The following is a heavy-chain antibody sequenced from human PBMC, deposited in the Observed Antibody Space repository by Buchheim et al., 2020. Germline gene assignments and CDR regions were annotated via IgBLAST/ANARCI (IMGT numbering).Heavy chain of an antibody. Sequence: EVQLVEYGGGLVQPGGSLRLSCAASGFSCRSYSMNWVRQAPGKGLEWVVQISRSSSTINYADSVKGRFTISRDNAKNSLYLQINSLRAEDTAVYYCAREVSRWELPFDYYGHGTL. D-gene: IGHD1-26*01. CDR3: AREVSRWELPFDY. J-gene: IGHJ4*01. CDR2: ISRSSSTI. CDR1: GFSCRSYS. V-gene: IGHV3-48*01.